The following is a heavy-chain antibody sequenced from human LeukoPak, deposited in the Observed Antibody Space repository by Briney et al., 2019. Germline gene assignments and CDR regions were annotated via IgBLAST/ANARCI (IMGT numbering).Heavy chain of an antibody. V-gene: IGHV3-30*03. CDR3: ARDRLRSSSWPPYYYYYYGMDV. CDR1: GFTFSSYG. Sequence: GGSLRLSCAASGFTFSSYGMHWVRQAPGKGLEWVAVISYDGSNKYYADSVKGRFTISRDNSKNTLYLQMNSLRAEDTAVYYCARDRLRSSSWPPYYYYYYGMDVWGQGTTVTVSS. CDR2: ISYDGSNK. J-gene: IGHJ6*02. D-gene: IGHD6-13*01.